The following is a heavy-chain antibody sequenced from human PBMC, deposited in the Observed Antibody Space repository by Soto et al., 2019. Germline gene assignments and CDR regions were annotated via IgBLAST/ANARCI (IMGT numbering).Heavy chain of an antibody. CDR2: MHPTSGDT. CDR1: GYTFTDLD. Sequence: QVQLVQSGAEVRQPGASVKVSCKTSGYTFTDLDINWGRQATGQGLEWMGWMHPTSGDTGYAQNLHGRVTMTRDISISTAYMKMNSLIYEETVFYYCASGVSDGVDHWGQKTLLIVYS. CDR3: ASGVSDGVDH. V-gene: IGHV1-8*01. J-gene: IGHJ4*02. D-gene: IGHD2-21*01.